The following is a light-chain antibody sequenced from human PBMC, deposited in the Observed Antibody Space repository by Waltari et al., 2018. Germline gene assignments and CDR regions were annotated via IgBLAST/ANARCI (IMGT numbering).Light chain of an antibody. J-gene: IGKJ1*01. V-gene: IGKV3-20*01. CDR1: QSVNKC. CDR2: AAS. Sequence: EVVLTQSPGTPSLSPGERATLSCRASQSVNKCLAWYQHRPGQAPSLLSYAASTRATGVPDRFSGSGFGTDFSPTIIILEPEDFAVYFCQNHERLPATFGQGTKVEIK. CDR3: QNHERLPAT.